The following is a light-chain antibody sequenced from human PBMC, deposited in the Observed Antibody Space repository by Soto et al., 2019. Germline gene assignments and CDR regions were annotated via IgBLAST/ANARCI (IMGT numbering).Light chain of an antibody. CDR3: QQLSDGGIT. J-gene: IGKJ5*01. V-gene: IGKV3-11*01. CDR1: QSVRSY. Sequence: IVLTQSPATLSLSPGEKATLSCRASQSVRSYLAWYQQQPGQAPRLLIYDASKGATGIPARFSGSGSGTDFTLNISSLEHEDVAVYYCQQLSDGGITFGQGTRLEIK. CDR2: DAS.